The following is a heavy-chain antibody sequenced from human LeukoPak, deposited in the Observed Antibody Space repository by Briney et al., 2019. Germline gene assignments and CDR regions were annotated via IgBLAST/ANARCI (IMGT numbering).Heavy chain of an antibody. CDR2: IYAGDST. Sequence: GGSLRLSCAASGFTVSSSYISWVRQAPGKGLEWVSVIYAGDSTYYADSVKGRFIISRDNSKNTVYLQMDSLRAEDTAVYYCARSYTHYDFWSGYTYQNYFDPWGQGTLVTVSS. CDR3: ARSYTHYDFWSGYTYQNYFDP. V-gene: IGHV3-53*01. D-gene: IGHD3-3*01. J-gene: IGHJ5*02. CDR1: GFTVSSSY.